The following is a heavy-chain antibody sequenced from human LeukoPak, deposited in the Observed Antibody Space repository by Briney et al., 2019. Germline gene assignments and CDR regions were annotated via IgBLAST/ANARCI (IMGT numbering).Heavy chain of an antibody. Sequence: PSETLSLTCGVSGGSISSTNWWTWVRQPPGEGLEWIGEVELSGRTNYNPSLKSRVTISVDTSKNQFSLKLSSVTAADTAVYYCARSYGSGNYFDYWGQGTLVTVSS. CDR1: GGSISSTNW. D-gene: IGHD3-10*01. J-gene: IGHJ4*02. CDR3: ARSYGSGNYFDY. CDR2: VELSGRT. V-gene: IGHV4-4*02.